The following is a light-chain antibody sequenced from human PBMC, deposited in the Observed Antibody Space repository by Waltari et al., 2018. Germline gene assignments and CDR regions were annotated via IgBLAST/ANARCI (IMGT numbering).Light chain of an antibody. CDR1: QTLTSN. CDR3: QQYNNRPYT. Sequence: EIVMTQPPATLSVSPGERATPSCRASQTLTSNLAWYQQKPGQAPRLLIYGASTRATGIPARFSGSGSGTQFTLTISSLQSEDFVVYYCQQYNNRPYTFGQGTKLEIK. J-gene: IGKJ2*01. V-gene: IGKV3-15*01. CDR2: GAS.